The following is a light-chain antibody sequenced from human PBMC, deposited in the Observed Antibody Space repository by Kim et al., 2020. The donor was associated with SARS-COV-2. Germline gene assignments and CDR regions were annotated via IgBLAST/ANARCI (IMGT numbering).Light chain of an antibody. CDR3: HQYGSSLWT. CDR2: AAS. CDR1: QPVSANY. V-gene: IGKV3-20*01. Sequence: EIVLTQSPGTLSLSPGDRGTLSCRTSQPVSANYVAWYQQKSGQAPRLLIYAASTRATGVSDRFSGGGSGTDFTLTITTLEPEDFAVYYCHQYGSSLWTFGQGTKVDIK. J-gene: IGKJ1*01.